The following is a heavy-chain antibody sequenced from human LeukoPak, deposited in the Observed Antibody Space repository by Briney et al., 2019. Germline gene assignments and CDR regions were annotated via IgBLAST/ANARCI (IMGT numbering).Heavy chain of an antibody. Sequence: PGGSLRLSCAASGFTFSSYSMNWVRQAPGKGLEWVSSITSSSTYIYYADSVKGRFTISRDNAKNSLYLQMNSLRDEDTAVYYCAREGGDYTSGSYNDFWGQGTLVTVS. CDR2: ITSSSTYI. D-gene: IGHD3-10*01. V-gene: IGHV3-21*01. CDR3: AREGGDYTSGSYNDF. J-gene: IGHJ4*02. CDR1: GFTFSSYS.